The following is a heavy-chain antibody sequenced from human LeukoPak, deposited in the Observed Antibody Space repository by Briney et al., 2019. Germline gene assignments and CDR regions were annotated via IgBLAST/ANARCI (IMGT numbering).Heavy chain of an antibody. J-gene: IGHJ4*02. CDR2: IDPNTGDT. D-gene: IGHD3-10*01. CDR3: ARLGLHGSGTYYFFDY. Sequence: ASVKGSCKASGQSLTGYFIHWVRQAPGQGLEWVGRIDPNTGDTIYAQNFQGRVTVTSATSISTAYMELSRLTSDDTAVYFCARLGLHGSGTYYFFDYWGQGTLVTVSS. V-gene: IGHV1-2*06. CDR1: GQSLTGYF.